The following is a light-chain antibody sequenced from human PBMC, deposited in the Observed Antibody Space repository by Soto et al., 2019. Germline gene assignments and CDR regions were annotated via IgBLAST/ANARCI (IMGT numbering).Light chain of an antibody. CDR1: SSDVGAYNY. Sequence: QSALTQPRSVSGSPGQSVTISCTGTSSDVGAYNYVSWHQQHPGKAPKLMIYDVSKRPSGVPDRFSGSKSGNTASLTISGLQAEDEADYYCCSYAGSYTFGVFGGGTKVTVL. J-gene: IGLJ3*02. CDR2: DVS. V-gene: IGLV2-11*01. CDR3: CSYAGSYTFGV.